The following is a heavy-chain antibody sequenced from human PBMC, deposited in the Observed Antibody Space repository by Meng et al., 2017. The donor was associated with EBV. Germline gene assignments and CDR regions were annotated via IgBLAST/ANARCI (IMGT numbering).Heavy chain of an antibody. CDR3: TRMSSPLDY. Sequence: EVPVVASGGGLGQPGGSLKLSCAASGFTFSGSAMHWVRQASGKGLEWVGRIRSKAKSYATAYAASVKGRFTISRDDSKNTAYLQMNSLKTEDTAVYYCTRMSSPLDYWGQGTLVTVSS. CDR2: IRSKAKSYAT. D-gene: IGHD2-2*01. V-gene: IGHV3-73*02. J-gene: IGHJ4*02. CDR1: GFTFSGSA.